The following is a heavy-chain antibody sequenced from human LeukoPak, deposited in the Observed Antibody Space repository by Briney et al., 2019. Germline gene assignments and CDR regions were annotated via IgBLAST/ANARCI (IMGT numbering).Heavy chain of an antibody. D-gene: IGHD3-22*01. CDR1: GFTFSSYS. Sequence: GGSLRLSCAASGFTFSSYSMNWVRQAPGKGLEWVSSISSSSSYIYYADSVKGRFTISRDNAKNSLYLQMNSLRAEDTAVYYCAKVNYDDSSGFYYESEIDYWGQETLVTVSA. CDR2: ISSSSSYI. V-gene: IGHV3-21*04. CDR3: AKVNYDDSSGFYYESEIDY. J-gene: IGHJ4*02.